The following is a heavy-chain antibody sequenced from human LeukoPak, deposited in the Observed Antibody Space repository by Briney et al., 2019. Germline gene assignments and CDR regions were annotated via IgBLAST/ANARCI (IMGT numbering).Heavy chain of an antibody. CDR1: GFTFSSYE. CDR2: IKQDGSEK. CDR3: ARATGGQWLVRIFDY. J-gene: IGHJ4*02. D-gene: IGHD6-19*01. Sequence: PGGSLRLSCAASGFTFSSYEMNWVRQAPGKGLEWVANIKQDGSEKYYVDSVKGRFTISRDNAKNSLYLQMNSLRAEDTAVYYCARATGGQWLVRIFDYWGQGTLVTVSS. V-gene: IGHV3-7*01.